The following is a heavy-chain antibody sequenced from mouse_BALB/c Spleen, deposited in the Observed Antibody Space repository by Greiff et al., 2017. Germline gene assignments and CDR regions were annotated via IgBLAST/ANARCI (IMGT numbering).Heavy chain of an antibody. J-gene: IGHJ4*01. V-gene: IGHV3-2*02. D-gene: IGHD2-14*01. CDR2: ISYSGST. CDR3: ARGVREGQEY. CDR1: GYSITSDYA. Sequence: EVKLMESGPGLVKPSQSLSLTCTVTGYSITSDYAWNWIRQFPGNKLEWMGYISYSGSTSYNPSLKSRISITRDTSKNQFFLQLNSVTTEDTATYYCARGVREGQEYWGQGTSVTVSS.